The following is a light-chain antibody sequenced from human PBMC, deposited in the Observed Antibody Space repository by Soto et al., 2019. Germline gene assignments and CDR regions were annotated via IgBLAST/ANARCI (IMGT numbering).Light chain of an antibody. J-gene: IGKJ1*01. CDR3: QQYNDWWT. V-gene: IGKV3-15*01. Sequence: EIVMTQSPATLSVSPGEEATLSCRASQSVSSNLTWYQHKPGQAPRLLIYGASTRATGVPARFSGSGSGTEFTLTIRSLQSEDFAVYYCQQYNDWWTFGQGTKVEIK. CDR2: GAS. CDR1: QSVSSN.